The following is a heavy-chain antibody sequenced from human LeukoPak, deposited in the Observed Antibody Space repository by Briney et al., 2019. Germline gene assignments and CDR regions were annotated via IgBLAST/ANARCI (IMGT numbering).Heavy chain of an antibody. Sequence: SETLSLTCTVSGGSISSYYWSWIRQPARKGLEWIGRIYTSGSTNYNPSLKSRVTMSVDTSKNQFSLKLSSVTAADTAVYYCACRPDSSGPNAVDYWGQGTLVTVSS. J-gene: IGHJ4*02. CDR1: GGSISSYY. CDR3: ACRPDSSGPNAVDY. V-gene: IGHV4-4*07. CDR2: IYTSGST. D-gene: IGHD3-22*01.